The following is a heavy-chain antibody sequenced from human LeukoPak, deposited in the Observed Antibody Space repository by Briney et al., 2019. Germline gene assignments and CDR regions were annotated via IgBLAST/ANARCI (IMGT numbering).Heavy chain of an antibody. CDR1: GFTFDDYA. J-gene: IGHJ4*02. CDR3: ATTRSGWSFYFDY. V-gene: IGHV3-43*02. D-gene: IGHD6-19*01. CDR2: ISGDGGST. Sequence: GGSLRLSCAASGFTFDDYAMHWVPQAPGKGLEWVSLISGDGGSTDHADSVKGRFTISRDNSKNSLYLQMNSLRTEDTALYYCATTRSGWSFYFDYWGQGTLVTVSS.